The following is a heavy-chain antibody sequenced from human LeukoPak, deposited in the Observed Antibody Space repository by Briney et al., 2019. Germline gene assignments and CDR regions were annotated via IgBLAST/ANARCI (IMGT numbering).Heavy chain of an antibody. CDR3: AREFRSGWLPFDY. V-gene: IGHV4-34*01. J-gene: IGHJ4*02. CDR2: INHSGST. Sequence: PSETLSLTCAVYGGSFSGYYWSWIRQPPGKGLEWIGEINHSGSTNYNPSLKSRVTISVDTSKNQFSLKLSSVTAADTAVYYCAREFRSGWLPFDYWGQGTLVTVSS. CDR1: GGSFSGYY. D-gene: IGHD6-19*01.